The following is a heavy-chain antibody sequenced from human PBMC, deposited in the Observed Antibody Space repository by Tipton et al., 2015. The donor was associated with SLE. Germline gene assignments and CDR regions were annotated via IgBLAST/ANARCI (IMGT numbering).Heavy chain of an antibody. Sequence: LRLSCTVSGGSISSYYWSWIRQPPGKGLEWIGYIYYSGSTNYNPSLRSRVTISVDTSKNQVSLKLSSVTAADTAVYYCARGLNYYDSSGFQHWGQGTLVTVSS. CDR3: ARGLNYYDSSGFQH. J-gene: IGHJ1*01. D-gene: IGHD3-22*01. V-gene: IGHV4-59*01. CDR2: IYYSGST. CDR1: GGSISSYY.